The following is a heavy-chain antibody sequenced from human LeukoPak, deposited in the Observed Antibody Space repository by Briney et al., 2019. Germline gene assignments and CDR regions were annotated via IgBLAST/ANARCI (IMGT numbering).Heavy chain of an antibody. Sequence: GGSLRLSCAASGFTFSNYDMSWVRQAPGKGLEWVSAITPGGGFAYYADSVKGRFTISRDNSKNTLYLQMGSLRAEDMAVYYCARADYDTSGYYADYWGQGTLVTVSS. CDR1: GFTFSNYD. J-gene: IGHJ4*02. CDR3: ARADYDTSGYYADY. CDR2: ITPGGGFA. D-gene: IGHD3-22*01. V-gene: IGHV3-23*01.